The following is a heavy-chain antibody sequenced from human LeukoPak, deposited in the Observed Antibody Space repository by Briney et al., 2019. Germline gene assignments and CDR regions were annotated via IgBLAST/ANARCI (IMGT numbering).Heavy chain of an antibody. CDR3: AKDRYNTGAGSFDH. D-gene: IGHD1-14*01. J-gene: IGHJ4*02. CDR2: ISGSGGDT. V-gene: IGHV3-23*01. CDR1: GLTFSTYA. Sequence: TGGSLRLSCAASGLTFSTYAMSWVRQAPGKGPEWVSYISGSGGDTYYADSVKGRFTISRDNSKNTLYLQINSLRAEDTAVYYGAKDRYNTGAGSFDHWGQGTLVTVSS.